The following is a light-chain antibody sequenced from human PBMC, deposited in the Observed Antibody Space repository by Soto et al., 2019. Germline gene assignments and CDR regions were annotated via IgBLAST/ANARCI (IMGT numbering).Light chain of an antibody. Sequence: DIQMTQSPSSLSASVGDRVTITCRASQGISNFLAWFQQKPGKVPKLLIYAASTLQSGVPSRFSGSGSGTDFTLTISSLQPEDVATYYCQKHNEGFGPVTKVDIK. V-gene: IGKV1-27*01. CDR3: QKHNEG. CDR1: QGISNF. J-gene: IGKJ3*01. CDR2: AAS.